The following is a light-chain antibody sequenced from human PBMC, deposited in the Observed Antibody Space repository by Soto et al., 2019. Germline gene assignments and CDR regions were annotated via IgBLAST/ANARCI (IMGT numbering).Light chain of an antibody. V-gene: IGLV2-14*01. CDR2: DVS. CDR1: SSDVGGYNY. Sequence: QSVLTQPASVSGSPGQSITISCNGTSSDVGGYNYVSWYQQHPGKAPKLMIYDVSNRPSGVSNRFSGSKSGNTASLTISGLQAEDEADYYCSSYTSSSTRVFGTGTQLTVL. J-gene: IGLJ1*01. CDR3: SSYTSSSTRV.